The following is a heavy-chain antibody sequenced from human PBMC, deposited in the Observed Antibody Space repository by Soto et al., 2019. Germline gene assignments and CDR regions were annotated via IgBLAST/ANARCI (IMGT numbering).Heavy chain of an antibody. Sequence: SETLSLTCTVSGGSISSYYWSWIRQPPGKGLEWIGYIYYSGSTNYNPSLKSRVTISVDTSKNQFSLKLSSVTAADTAVYYGARLRGGIFGPSDTWGRRTLVTVSS. CDR2: IYYSGST. V-gene: IGHV4-59*08. CDR3: ARLRGGIFGPSDT. D-gene: IGHD3-3*02. J-gene: IGHJ5*02. CDR1: GGSISSYY.